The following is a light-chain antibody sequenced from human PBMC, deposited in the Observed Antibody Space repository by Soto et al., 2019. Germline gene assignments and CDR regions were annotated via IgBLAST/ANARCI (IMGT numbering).Light chain of an antibody. Sequence: DIVLTQSPGTLSFSPGERATLSCRATESVSSNYLAWYQQKPGQAPRVLIYGASIRATGIPDRFSGSGSEKELTLTISRLEPEDFAVYYCKQYGTSHRTFAQGPKVDIX. CDR2: GAS. CDR3: KQYGTSHRT. J-gene: IGKJ1*01. CDR1: ESVSSNY. V-gene: IGKV3-20*01.